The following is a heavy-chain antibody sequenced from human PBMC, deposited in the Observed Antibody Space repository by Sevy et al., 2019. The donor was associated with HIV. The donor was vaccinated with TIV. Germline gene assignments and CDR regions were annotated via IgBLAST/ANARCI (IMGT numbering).Heavy chain of an antibody. CDR3: ATTKDYYDSSGSPFDS. CDR1: GYTLSQIS. J-gene: IGHJ4*02. Sequence: ASVKVSCKVSGYTLSQISMHWVRQAPGKGLEWMGSFDPEDGEKIYAQKFQARVTMTEDTSTDKAYMELSSLRSDDTAVYYCATTKDYYDSSGSPFDSWGQGTLVTVSS. V-gene: IGHV1-24*01. CDR2: FDPEDGEK. D-gene: IGHD3-22*01.